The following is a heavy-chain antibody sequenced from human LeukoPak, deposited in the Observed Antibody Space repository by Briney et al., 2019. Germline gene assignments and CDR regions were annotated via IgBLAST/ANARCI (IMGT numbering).Heavy chain of an antibody. CDR1: GYTFTNYG. D-gene: IGHD3-22*01. CDR2: ISAYSGHT. Sequence: ASVKVSCKASGYTFTNYGITWVRQAPGQGLEWMGWISAYSGHTNYAQKLQGRVTMTTDTSTSTAYMELRSLRSDDTAVYFCARVAQHRYYYDSSAFLYYFDYWGQGTLVTVSS. J-gene: IGHJ4*02. CDR3: ARVAQHRYYYDSSAFLYYFDY. V-gene: IGHV1-18*01.